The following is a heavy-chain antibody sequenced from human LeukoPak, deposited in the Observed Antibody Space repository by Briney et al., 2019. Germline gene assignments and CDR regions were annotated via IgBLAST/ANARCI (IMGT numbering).Heavy chain of an antibody. V-gene: IGHV4-34*01. Sequence: PSETLSLTCAVYGGSFSGYYWSWIRQPPGKGQEWIGYIYHNGRTLYNPSLRSRVTMSVDTSKNQFSLKLSSVTAADTAVYYCARRSGGSGSSNFDYWGQGTLVTVSS. CDR3: ARRSGGSGSSNFDY. CDR1: GGSFSGYY. J-gene: IGHJ4*02. D-gene: IGHD3-10*01. CDR2: IYHNGRT.